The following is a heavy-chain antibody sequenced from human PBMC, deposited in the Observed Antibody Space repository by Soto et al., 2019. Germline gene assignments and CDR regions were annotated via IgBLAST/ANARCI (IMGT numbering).Heavy chain of an antibody. J-gene: IGHJ4*02. V-gene: IGHV1-18*01. Sequence: GASVKVSCKASGYSFPSYGITWVRQAPGQGLEWMGWISAYNGNTNYAQKLQGRVTMTTDTSTSTAYMELGSLRSDDTAVYYCARVVGGSYSADYWGQGTLVTVSS. CDR2: ISAYNGNT. CDR3: ARVVGGSYSADY. CDR1: GYSFPSYG. D-gene: IGHD1-26*01.